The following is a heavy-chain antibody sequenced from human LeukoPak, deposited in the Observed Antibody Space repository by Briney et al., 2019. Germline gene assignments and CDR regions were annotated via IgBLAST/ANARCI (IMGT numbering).Heavy chain of an antibody. J-gene: IGHJ4*02. V-gene: IGHV3-21*01. Sequence: GGSLRLSCAASGFTFSSYSMNWFRQAPGMGLEWVSSISSSSSYIYYADSVKGRFTISRDNAKNSLYLQMNSLRAEDTAVYYCARGDYYDYVWGSYRNFPFDYWGQGTLVTVSS. CDR2: ISSSSSYI. D-gene: IGHD3-16*02. CDR1: GFTFSSYS. CDR3: ARGDYYDYVWGSYRNFPFDY.